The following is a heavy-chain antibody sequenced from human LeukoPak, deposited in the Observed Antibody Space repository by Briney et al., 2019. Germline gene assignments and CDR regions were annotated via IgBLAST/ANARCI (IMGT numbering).Heavy chain of an antibody. J-gene: IGHJ4*02. CDR2: ISGSNGNT. Sequence: ASVKVSCKASGYTFTRYGISWVRQAPGQGLEWMGWISGSNGNTNYAQKFQGRVTMITDTSSSTAHMELRSLRSDDTAMYYCAREQSNWNYAPDFWGQGTLVIVSS. CDR1: GYTFTRYG. D-gene: IGHD1-7*01. CDR3: AREQSNWNYAPDF. V-gene: IGHV1-18*01.